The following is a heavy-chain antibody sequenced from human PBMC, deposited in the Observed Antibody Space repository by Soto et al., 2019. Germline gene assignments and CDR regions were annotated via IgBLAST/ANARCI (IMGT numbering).Heavy chain of an antibody. CDR3: ARGPLDYGDYVDWYFDL. CDR2: IYYSGST. V-gene: IGHV4-39*01. J-gene: IGHJ2*01. Sequence: QLQLQESGPGLVKPSETLSLTCTVSGGSISSSSYYWGWIRQPPGKGLEWIGSIYYSGSTYYNPSLKSRVTISVDRSKNQFSLKLSSVTAADTAVYYCARGPLDYGDYVDWYFDLWGRGTLVTVSS. D-gene: IGHD4-17*01. CDR1: GGSISSSSYY.